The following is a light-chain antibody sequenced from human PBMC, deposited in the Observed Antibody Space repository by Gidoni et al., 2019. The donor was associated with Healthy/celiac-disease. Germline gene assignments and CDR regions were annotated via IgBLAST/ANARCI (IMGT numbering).Light chain of an antibody. V-gene: IGLV3-19*01. CDR2: GKN. Sequence: SSELTQDPAVSVALGPTVRITCQGDSLRSYYASWYQKKPGQAPVLVIYGKNNRPSGIPDRFSGSSSGNTASLTITGAQAEDEADYYCNSRDSSGNHWVFGGGTKLTVL. CDR1: SLRSYY. CDR3: NSRDSSGNHWV. J-gene: IGLJ3*02.